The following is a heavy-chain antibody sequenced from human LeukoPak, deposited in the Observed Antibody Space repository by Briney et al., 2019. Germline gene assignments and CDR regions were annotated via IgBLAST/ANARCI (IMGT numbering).Heavy chain of an antibody. CDR1: GGSISSYY. CDR2: IYYSGST. V-gene: IGHV4-59*01. D-gene: IGHD2-15*01. Sequence: SETLSLTCTVSGGSISSYYWSWIRQPPGKGLEWIGYIYYSGSTNYNPSLKSRVTISVDTSKHQFSLKLSSVTAADTAVYYCARGLPNCSGGSCYYYYYYMDVWGKGTTVTVSS. CDR3: ARGLPNCSGGSCYYYYYYMDV. J-gene: IGHJ6*03.